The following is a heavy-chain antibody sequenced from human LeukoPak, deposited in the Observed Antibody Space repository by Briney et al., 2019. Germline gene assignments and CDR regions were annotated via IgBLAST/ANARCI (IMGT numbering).Heavy chain of an antibody. CDR1: GFTVSSYR. Sequence: PGGSLRLSCAASGFTVSSYRMHWVRQAPGKGLVWVSSINSDGSSTTYVDSVKGRFSISRDNAKNTLYLQISSLRAEDTAVYYCAKVWFGELSHFDYWGQGTLVTVSS. V-gene: IGHV3-74*01. J-gene: IGHJ4*02. CDR3: AKVWFGELSHFDY. D-gene: IGHD3-10*01. CDR2: INSDGSST.